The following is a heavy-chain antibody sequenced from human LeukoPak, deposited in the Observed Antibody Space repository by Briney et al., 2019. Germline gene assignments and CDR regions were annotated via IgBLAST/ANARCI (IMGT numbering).Heavy chain of an antibody. Sequence: PSETLSLTYTVSGGSISSYYWSCIRQPAGKGLEWIGRIYTSGSTNYNPSLKSRVTISVDKSKNQFSLKLSSVTAADTAVYYCARSGDYYDSSGYPYWGQGTLVTVSS. CDR1: GGSISSYY. J-gene: IGHJ4*02. V-gene: IGHV4-4*07. D-gene: IGHD3-22*01. CDR2: IYTSGST. CDR3: ARSGDYYDSSGYPY.